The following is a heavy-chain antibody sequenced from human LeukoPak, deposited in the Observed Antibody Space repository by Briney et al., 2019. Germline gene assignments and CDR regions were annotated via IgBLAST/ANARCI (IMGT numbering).Heavy chain of an antibody. J-gene: IGHJ6*02. D-gene: IGHD3-10*01. CDR1: GGSFSGYY. Sequence: SETLSLTCAVYGGSFSGYYWSWIRQPPGKGLEWIGEINHSGSTNYNPSLKSRVTISVDTSKNQFSLKLSSVTAADTAVYYCARGVTMVRGRNDYYYYGMDVWGQGTTVTVSS. CDR2: INHSGST. CDR3: ARGVTMVRGRNDYYYYGMDV. V-gene: IGHV4-34*01.